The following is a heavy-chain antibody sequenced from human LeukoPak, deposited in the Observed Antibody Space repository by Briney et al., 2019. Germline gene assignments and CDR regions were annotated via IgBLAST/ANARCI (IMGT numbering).Heavy chain of an antibody. V-gene: IGHV1-8*01. CDR1: GDTFSTYD. J-gene: IGHJ6*02. Sequence: ASVKVSCKASGDTFSTYDMNWVRRATGQGLEYMGWMNPNSGNTGYARKFQGRVTMTRDTAITTAYMELSNLRSDDTAVYYCARGDTMVRGVSALGKYGMDVWGQGTTVTVSS. CDR2: MNPNSGNT. D-gene: IGHD3-10*01. CDR3: ARGDTMVRGVSALGKYGMDV.